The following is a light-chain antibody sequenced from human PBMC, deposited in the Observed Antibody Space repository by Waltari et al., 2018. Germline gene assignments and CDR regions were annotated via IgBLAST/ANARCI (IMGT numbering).Light chain of an antibody. CDR3: QQYGSSPWT. CDR2: GAS. CDR1: QCVSSRY. Sequence: EIVLTQSPGTLSLSPGDRATLSCRASQCVSSRYLAWYPQNPGQAPRLLIYGASSRATGIPDRFSGSGSGTDFTLTISRLEPEDFAVYYCQQYGSSPWTFGQGTKVEIK. V-gene: IGKV3-20*01. J-gene: IGKJ1*01.